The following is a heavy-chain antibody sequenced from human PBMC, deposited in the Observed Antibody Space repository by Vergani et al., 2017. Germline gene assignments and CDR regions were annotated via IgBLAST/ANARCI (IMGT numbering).Heavy chain of an antibody. Sequence: QVQLVQSGAEVKKPGSSVKVSCKASGGTFSSYAISWVRQAPGQGLEWMGGIIPIFGTANYAQKFQGRVTITADESTSTAYMDLSSLRSEDTAVYYCAREGVPIVVVPAARRYFDLWGRGTLVTVSS. CDR1: GGTFSSYA. V-gene: IGHV1-69*01. J-gene: IGHJ2*01. D-gene: IGHD2-2*01. CDR3: AREGVPIVVVPAARRYFDL. CDR2: IIPIFGTA.